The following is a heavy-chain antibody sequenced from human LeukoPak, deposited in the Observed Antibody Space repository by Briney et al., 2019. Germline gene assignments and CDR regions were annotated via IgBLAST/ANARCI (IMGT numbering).Heavy chain of an antibody. CDR3: ATSAGTVAGNDY. Sequence: GGSLRLSCAASGFTFSSYGMHWVRQAPGKGLEWVAFMRYDGSNKYYADSVKGRFTISRDNSKNTLYLQMNSLRAEDTAVYYCATSAGTVAGNDYWGQGTLVTVSS. CDR1: GFTFSSYG. CDR2: MRYDGSNK. V-gene: IGHV3-30*02. D-gene: IGHD6-19*01. J-gene: IGHJ4*02.